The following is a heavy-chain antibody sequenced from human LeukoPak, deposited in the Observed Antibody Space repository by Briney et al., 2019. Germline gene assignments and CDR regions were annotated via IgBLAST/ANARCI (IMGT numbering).Heavy chain of an antibody. Sequence: GASVKVSCKASGYTFTSYAMHWVRQAPGQRLEWMGGINAGNGNTKYSQKFQGRVTITRDTSASTAYMELSSLRSEDTAVYYCARMAKAVAGDYYYYYGMDVWGKGTTVTVSS. D-gene: IGHD6-19*01. CDR1: GYTFTSYA. CDR3: ARMAKAVAGDYYYYYGMDV. V-gene: IGHV1-3*01. CDR2: INAGNGNT. J-gene: IGHJ6*04.